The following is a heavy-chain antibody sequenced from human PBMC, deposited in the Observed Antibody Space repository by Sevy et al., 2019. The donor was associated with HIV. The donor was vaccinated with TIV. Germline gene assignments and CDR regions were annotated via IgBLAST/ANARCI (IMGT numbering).Heavy chain of an antibody. CDR1: GFTFSSYA. J-gene: IGHJ6*02. CDR2: ISYDGSNK. V-gene: IGHV3-30-3*01. CDR3: ARVSGSGSPSYDYGMDV. Sequence: GGSLRLSCAASGFTFSSYAMHWVRQAPGKGLEWVAVISYDGSNKYYADSVKGRFTISRDNSKNTLYLQMNNLRAEDTAVYYCARVSGSGSPSYDYGMDVWGQGTTVTVSS. D-gene: IGHD3-10*01.